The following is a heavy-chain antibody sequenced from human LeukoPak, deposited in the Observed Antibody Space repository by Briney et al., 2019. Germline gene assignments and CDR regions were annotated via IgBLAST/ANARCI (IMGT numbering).Heavy chain of an antibody. V-gene: IGHV3-9*01. Sequence: PGGSLRLSCAASGFTFDDYAMHWVRHAPGKGLEWVSGISWNSGSIGYADSVKGRFTISRDNAKNSLYLQMNSLRAEDTALYYCAKDIGDYGAFFDYWGQGTLVTVSS. J-gene: IGHJ4*02. CDR3: AKDIGDYGAFFDY. CDR1: GFTFDDYA. D-gene: IGHD4-17*01. CDR2: ISWNSGSI.